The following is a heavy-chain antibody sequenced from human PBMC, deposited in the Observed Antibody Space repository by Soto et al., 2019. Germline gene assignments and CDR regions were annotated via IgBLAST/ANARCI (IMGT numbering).Heavy chain of an antibody. J-gene: IGHJ4*02. Sequence: EVQLLESGGGLVQPGGSLRLSCAASGFTFSSYAMSWVRQAPGKGLEWVSAISGSGGSTYYADSVNGRFTISRDNSKNTLYLQMNSLRAEDTAVYYCAKVLLPVVAASPFDYWGQGTLVTVSS. CDR2: ISGSGGST. V-gene: IGHV3-23*01. D-gene: IGHD2-15*01. CDR1: GFTFSSYA. CDR3: AKVLLPVVAASPFDY.